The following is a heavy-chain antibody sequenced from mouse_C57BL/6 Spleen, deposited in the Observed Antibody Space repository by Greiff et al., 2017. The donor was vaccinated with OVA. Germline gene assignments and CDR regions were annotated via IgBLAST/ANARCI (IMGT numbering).Heavy chain of an antibody. CDR1: GYTFTSYW. CDR3: ARSGEYFDY. J-gene: IGHJ2*01. Sequence: QVQLQQPGAELVKPGASVKLSCKASGYTFTSYWMQWVKQRPGQGLEWIGEIDPSDSYTNYNQKFKGKATLTVDTSSSTAYMQLSSLTSEDSAVYYCARSGEYFDYWGQGTTLTVSS. V-gene: IGHV1-50*01. D-gene: IGHD3-1*01. CDR2: IDPSDSYT.